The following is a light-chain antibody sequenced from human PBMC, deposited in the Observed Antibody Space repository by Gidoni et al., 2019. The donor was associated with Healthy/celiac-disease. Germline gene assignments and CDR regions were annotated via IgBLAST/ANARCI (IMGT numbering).Light chain of an antibody. CDR3: QQRSNWLGT. CDR1: QSVSSY. CDR2: DAS. J-gene: IGKJ3*01. Sequence: EIVLTQSPATLSLSPGERATLSCRASQSVSSYLAWYQQKPGQAPRLLIYDASNRATGIPARFSGSGSGTVFTLTISSLEPEDFAVYYCQQRSNWLGTFXPXTKVDIK. V-gene: IGKV3-11*01.